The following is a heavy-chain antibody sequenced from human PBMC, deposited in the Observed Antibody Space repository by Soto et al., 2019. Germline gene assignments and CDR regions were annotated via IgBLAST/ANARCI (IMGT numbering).Heavy chain of an antibody. J-gene: IGHJ1*01. CDR1: GFTFSSYG. CDR2: IWYDGSNK. V-gene: IGHV3-33*01. CDR3: ARDIKVAGTTSAEYFQH. D-gene: IGHD6-19*01. Sequence: QVQLVESGGGVVQPGRSLRLSCAASGFTFSSYGMHWVRQAPGKGLEWVAVIWYDGSNKYYADSVKGRFTISRDNSKNTLYLQMNSLRAEDTAMYYCARDIKVAGTTSAEYFQHWGQGTLVTVSS.